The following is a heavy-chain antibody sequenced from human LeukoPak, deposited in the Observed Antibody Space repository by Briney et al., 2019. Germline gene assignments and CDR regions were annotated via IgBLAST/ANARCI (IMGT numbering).Heavy chain of an antibody. Sequence: GGSLRLSCAASGFTFSSYAMHWVRQAPGKGLEWVAVISYDGSNKYYADSVKGRFTISRDNSKNTLYLQMNSMRAEDTAVYYCARDREMISNWFDPWGQGTLVTVSS. V-gene: IGHV3-30-3*01. J-gene: IGHJ5*02. CDR2: ISYDGSNK. CDR3: ARDREMISNWFDP. D-gene: IGHD3-22*01. CDR1: GFTFSSYA.